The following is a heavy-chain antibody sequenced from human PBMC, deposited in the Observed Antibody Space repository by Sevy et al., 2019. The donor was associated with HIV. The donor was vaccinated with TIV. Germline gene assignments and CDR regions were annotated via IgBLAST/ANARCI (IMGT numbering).Heavy chain of an antibody. V-gene: IGHV1-2*02. J-gene: IGHJ6*02. CDR3: ARLTTRPTSDLYGMDV. CDR1: GYTFSDYY. D-gene: IGHD4-17*01. Sequence: ASVKVSCKASGYTFSDYYIHWVRQAPGQGLEWMAWINPNDGVTHYAQRFQGGVTLTRDTSVSTAYMELRGLRYDDTAIYYCARLTTRPTSDLYGMDVWGQGMPVTVSS. CDR2: INPNDGVT.